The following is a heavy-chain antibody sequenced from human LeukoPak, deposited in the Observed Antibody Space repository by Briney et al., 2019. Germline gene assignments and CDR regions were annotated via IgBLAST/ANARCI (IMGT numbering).Heavy chain of an antibody. J-gene: IGHJ5*02. Sequence: SETLSLTCSVSGASIRSYFWSWLRQSPGKGLEWIGYISYNGDSDLNPSLKSRVTISLDMSKSQFSLKVRSVTAADSAVYYCARQRASGTWWFDPWGQGTLVTVSS. V-gene: IGHV4-59*08. CDR2: ISYNGDS. D-gene: IGHD1/OR15-1a*01. CDR3: ARQRASGTWWFDP. CDR1: GASIRSYF.